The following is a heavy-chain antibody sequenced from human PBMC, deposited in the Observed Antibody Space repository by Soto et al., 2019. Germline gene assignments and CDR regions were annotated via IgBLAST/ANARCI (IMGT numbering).Heavy chain of an antibody. D-gene: IGHD3-16*01. Sequence: GGSLRLSCAASRFTLMSYGMHWARQAPGRGLEWVAVISYDGSYKSYEDSVKGRFTTSSDNYKNTLHLQMDSLRAEDTAVYYCVKYFIPLSPDLYFDSWGQGILVTVS. CDR2: ISYDGSYK. J-gene: IGHJ4*02. CDR3: VKYFIPLSPDLYFDS. V-gene: IGHV3-30*18. CDR1: RFTLMSYG.